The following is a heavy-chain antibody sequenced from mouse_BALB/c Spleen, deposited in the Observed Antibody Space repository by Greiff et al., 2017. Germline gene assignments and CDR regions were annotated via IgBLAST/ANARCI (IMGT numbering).Heavy chain of an antibody. V-gene: IGHV1-14*01. CDR3: ARGGGYFGYAMDY. CDR2: INPYNDGT. D-gene: IGHD2-3*01. CDR1: GYTFTSYV. J-gene: IGHJ4*01. Sequence: EVQLQQSGPELVKPGASVKMSCKASGYTFTSYVMHWVKQKPGQGLEWIGYINPYNDGTKYNEKFKGKATLTSDKSSSTAYMELSSLTSEDSAVYYCARGGGYFGYAMDYWGQGTSVTVSS.